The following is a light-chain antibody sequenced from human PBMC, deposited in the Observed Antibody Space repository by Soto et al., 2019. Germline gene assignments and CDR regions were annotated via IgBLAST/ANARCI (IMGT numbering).Light chain of an antibody. CDR2: GAS. J-gene: IGKJ2*01. CDR1: QSVSNY. V-gene: IGKV3-11*01. CDR3: QHRGEWPRT. Sequence: EIVLTQSPATLSLSPGERAILSCRASQSVSNYLAWYQQKSGQAPRLLIYGASNRATGIPARFTGSGSGTDFTLTISSLEPEDFAVYYCQHRGEWPRTFGQGTKLEIK.